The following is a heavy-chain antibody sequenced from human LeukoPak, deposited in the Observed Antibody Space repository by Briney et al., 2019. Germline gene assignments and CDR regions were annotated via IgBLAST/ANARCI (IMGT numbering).Heavy chain of an antibody. J-gene: IGHJ4*02. CDR2: VSGSGGST. Sequence: GGSLRLSCVVSGITLANYDMNWVRQAPGKGLEWVAGVSGSGGSTNYADFVKGRFTIARDNPKNTLYLQMNSLRAEDTAVYFCAKRGVVIRVILVGFHKEAYYFDSWGQGALVTVSS. CDR3: AKRGVVIRVILVGFHKEAYYFDS. CDR1: GITLANYD. D-gene: IGHD3-22*01. V-gene: IGHV3-23*01.